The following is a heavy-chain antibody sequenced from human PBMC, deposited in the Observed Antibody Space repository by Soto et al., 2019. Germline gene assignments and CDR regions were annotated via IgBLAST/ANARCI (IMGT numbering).Heavy chain of an antibody. J-gene: IGHJ4*02. CDR1: GFSLSNARMG. CDR3: ARMCDWNYFDY. V-gene: IGHV2-26*01. D-gene: IGHD2-21*02. Sequence: SGPTLVNPTETLTLTCTVSGFSLSNARMGVSWIRQPPGKALEWLAHIFSNDEKSYSTSLKSRLTSSKDTSKCQVVLTMTNMDPVDTATYDCARMCDWNYFDYWGQGTLVTVSS. CDR2: IFSNDEK.